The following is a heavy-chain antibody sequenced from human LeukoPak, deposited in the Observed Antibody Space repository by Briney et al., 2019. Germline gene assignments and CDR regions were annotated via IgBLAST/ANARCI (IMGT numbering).Heavy chain of an antibody. V-gene: IGHV1-8*01. J-gene: IGHJ3*02. D-gene: IGHD6-13*01. CDR2: MNPNTGNL. CDR1: GYRFTSYG. CDR3: ARGTSSSWYWGAFDI. Sequence: ASVKVSCKASGYRFTSYGLTWVRQAPGQGLEWMGWMNPNTGNLGYAQKFLGRVTMTRDTSISTAYMELSTLRSEDTAVYYCARGTSSSWYWGAFDIWGQGTMVTVSS.